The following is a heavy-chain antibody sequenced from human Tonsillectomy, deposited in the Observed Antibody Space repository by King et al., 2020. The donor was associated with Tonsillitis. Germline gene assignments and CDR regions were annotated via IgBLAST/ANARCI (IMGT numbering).Heavy chain of an antibody. Sequence: VQLVESGGGLVQPGGSLRLSCAASGFTFSSYEMNWVRQAPGKGLEWVSYISSSGSTIYYADSVKGRFTISRDNAKNSLYLQMNSLGAEDTAVYYCARVGYDFWSGYQRRGFDYWGQGTLVTVSS. V-gene: IGHV3-48*03. CDR3: ARVGYDFWSGYQRRGFDY. J-gene: IGHJ4*02. CDR2: ISSSGSTI. D-gene: IGHD3-3*01. CDR1: GFTFSSYE.